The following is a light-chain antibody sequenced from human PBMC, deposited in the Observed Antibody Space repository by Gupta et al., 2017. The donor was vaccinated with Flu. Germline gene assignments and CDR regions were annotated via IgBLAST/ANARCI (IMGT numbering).Light chain of an antibody. Sequence: ERATLSCRCSQRIGSSLAWYQQKPGQAPRLLIYDASTRAAGLPARFSGSGSGTEFSLTISSLLSEDFAVYYCQQYQNWPPWTFGPGTKVEI. CDR2: DAS. CDR1: QRIGSS. V-gene: IGKV3-15*01. CDR3: QQYQNWPPWT. J-gene: IGKJ1*01.